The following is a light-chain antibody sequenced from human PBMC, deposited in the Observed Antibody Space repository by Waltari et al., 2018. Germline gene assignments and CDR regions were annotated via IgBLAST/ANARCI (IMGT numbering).Light chain of an antibody. CDR2: QDS. CDR1: KLGDKY. V-gene: IGLV3-1*01. Sequence: SYELTQPPSVSVSPGQTASITCSGDKLGDKYVCWYQQRPGHSPEVVIYQDSLRPSGIPERFSGSNSGNTATLTISGTQPVDDADYYCQAWDSGVVFGGETKLTVL. CDR3: QAWDSGVV. J-gene: IGLJ3*02.